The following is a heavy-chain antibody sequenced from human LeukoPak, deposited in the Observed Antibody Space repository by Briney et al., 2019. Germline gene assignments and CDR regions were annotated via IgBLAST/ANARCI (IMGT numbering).Heavy chain of an antibody. CDR2: IYTSGSI. D-gene: IGHD4-17*01. V-gene: IGHV4-61*02. J-gene: IGHJ4*02. CDR1: GGSISSGSYY. Sequence: SETRSLTCTVSGGSISSGSYYWSWIRQPAGKGLEWIGRIYTSGSINYNPSLKSRVTISVDTSKNQFSLKLSSVIAADTAVYYCARDDYGDYVGTFDYWGQGTLVTVSS. CDR3: ARDDYGDYVGTFDY.